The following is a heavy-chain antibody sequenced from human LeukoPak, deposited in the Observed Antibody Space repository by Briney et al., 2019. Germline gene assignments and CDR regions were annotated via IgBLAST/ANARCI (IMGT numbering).Heavy chain of an antibody. CDR3: ARGPVAGNDY. CDR2: INHSGGT. J-gene: IGHJ4*02. D-gene: IGHD6-19*01. V-gene: IGHV4-34*01. CDR1: GGSISSYY. Sequence: SETLSLTCTVSGGSISSYYWNWIRQPPGKGLEWIGEINHSGGTNYNPSLKSRVTISVDTSKNQFSLKLSSVTAADTAVYYCARGPVAGNDYWGQGTLVTVSS.